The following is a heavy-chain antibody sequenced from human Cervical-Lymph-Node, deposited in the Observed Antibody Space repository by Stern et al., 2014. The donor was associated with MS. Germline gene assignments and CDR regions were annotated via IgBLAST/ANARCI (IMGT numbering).Heavy chain of an antibody. Sequence: QLQLQESGPGLVKPSETLSLTCTVSGGSISSYYWSWIRQPPGKGLEWIGYIYYSGSTNYNPSLKSRVTISVDTSKNQFSLKLSSVTAADTAVYYCARSPTGVFDYWGQGTLVTVSS. CDR2: IYYSGST. CDR1: GGSISSYY. J-gene: IGHJ4*02. D-gene: IGHD4-23*01. V-gene: IGHV4-59*01. CDR3: ARSPTGVFDY.